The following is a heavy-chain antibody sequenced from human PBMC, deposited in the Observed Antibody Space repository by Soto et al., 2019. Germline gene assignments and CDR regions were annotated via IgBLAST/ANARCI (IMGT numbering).Heavy chain of an antibody. CDR1: GFTFSSYG. V-gene: IGHV3-30-3*01. J-gene: IGHJ6*02. Sequence: GGSMRLCWAAAGFTFSSYGMRWIRQAPGKGLEWVAVISYDGSNKYYADSVKGRFTISRDNSKNTLYLQRNRLRAEDTAVYYCARDPGVLRYFDWLPRPTYYYYGMDVWGQGTTVTVYS. CDR2: ISYDGSNK. CDR3: ARDPGVLRYFDWLPRPTYYYYGMDV. D-gene: IGHD3-9*01.